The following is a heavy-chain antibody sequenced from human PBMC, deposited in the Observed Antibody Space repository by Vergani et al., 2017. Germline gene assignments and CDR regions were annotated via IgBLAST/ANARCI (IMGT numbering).Heavy chain of an antibody. CDR3: ARELYSSSWYVFDY. Sequence: QLQLQESGPGLVKTSETLSLTCTVSGGSISSSSYYWGWIRQPPGKGLEWIGSINYSGSTYYTPSLKSRVTISVDTSKNQCSLKLSSVTAADTAVYYCARELYSSSWYVFDYWGQGTLVTVSS. V-gene: IGHV4-39*07. J-gene: IGHJ4*02. CDR2: INYSGST. D-gene: IGHD6-13*01. CDR1: GGSISSSSYY.